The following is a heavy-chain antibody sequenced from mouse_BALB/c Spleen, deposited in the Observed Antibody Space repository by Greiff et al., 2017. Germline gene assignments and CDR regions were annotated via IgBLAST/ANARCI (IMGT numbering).Heavy chain of an antibody. V-gene: IGHV2-6-7*01. CDR3: ARGGAFLLAIDY. Sequence: VQGVESGPGLVAPSQTLSISCTVSGFSLTGYGVNWVRQPPGKGLEWLGMIWGDGSTDYNSAHKSRLYISKDNSNRQVFLKMNSLQTDDAARYYCARGGAFLLAIDYWGQGTSVTGSS. D-gene: IGHD2-10*01. J-gene: IGHJ4*01. CDR2: IWGDGST. CDR1: GFSLTGYG.